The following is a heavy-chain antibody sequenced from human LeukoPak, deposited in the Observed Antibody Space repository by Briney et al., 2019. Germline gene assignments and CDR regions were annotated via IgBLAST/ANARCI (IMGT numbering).Heavy chain of an antibody. CDR1: GGSFSGYY. J-gene: IGHJ4*02. CDR3: ATFPGVGATTVDY. CDR2: INRSGST. V-gene: IGHV4-34*01. Sequence: SETLSLTCAVYGGSFSGYYWSWIRQPPGKGLEWIGEINRSGSTNYNPSLKSRVTISVDTSKNQFSLKLSSVTAADTAVYYCATFPGVGATTVDYWGQGTLVTVSS. D-gene: IGHD1-26*01.